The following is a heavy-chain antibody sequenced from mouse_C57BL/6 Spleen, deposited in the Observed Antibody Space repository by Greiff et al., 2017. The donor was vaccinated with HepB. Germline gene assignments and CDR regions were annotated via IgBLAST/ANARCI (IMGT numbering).Heavy chain of an antibody. CDR2: IDPSDSYT. D-gene: IGHD2-4*01. CDR3: ARSGDYDGTHYAMDY. Sequence: VQLQQPGAELVRPGTSVKLSCKASGYTFTSYWMHWVKQRPGQGLEWIGVIDPSDSYTNYNQKFKGKATLTVDTSSSTAYMQLSSLTSEDSAVYYCARSGDYDGTHYAMDYWGQGTSVTVSS. V-gene: IGHV1-59*01. CDR1: GYTFTSYW. J-gene: IGHJ4*01.